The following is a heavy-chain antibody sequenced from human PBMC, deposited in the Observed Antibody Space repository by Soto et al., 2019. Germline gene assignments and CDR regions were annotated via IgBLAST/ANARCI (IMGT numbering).Heavy chain of an antibody. V-gene: IGHV5-51*01. CDR3: ARVYYDFWSGYYTDPNWFDP. Sequence: GESLKISCKGSGYSXTSYWIGWVRQMPGKGLEWMGIIYPGDSDTRYSPSFQGQVTISADKSISTAYLQWSSLKASDTAMYYCARVYYDFWSGYYTDPNWFDPWGQGTLVTVSS. CDR2: IYPGDSDT. J-gene: IGHJ5*02. D-gene: IGHD3-3*01. CDR1: GYSXTSYW.